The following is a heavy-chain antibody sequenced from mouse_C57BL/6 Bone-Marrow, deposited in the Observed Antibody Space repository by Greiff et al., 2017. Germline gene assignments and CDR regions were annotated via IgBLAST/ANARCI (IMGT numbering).Heavy chain of an antibody. CDR2: IYPGSGYT. V-gene: IGHV1-76*01. Sequence: QVQLQQSGAELVRPGASVKLSCKASGYTFTDYYINWVKQRPGQGLEWIGRIYPGSGYTYYNEKFKGKATLTAEKSSSTAYMQLSSLTSEYSAVYFCARGYYAMDYWGQGTSVTVSS. CDR3: ARGYYAMDY. J-gene: IGHJ4*01. CDR1: GYTFTDYY.